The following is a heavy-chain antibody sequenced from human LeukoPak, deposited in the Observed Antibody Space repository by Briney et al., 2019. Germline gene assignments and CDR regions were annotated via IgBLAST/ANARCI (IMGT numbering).Heavy chain of an antibody. CDR3: AKVKGEARYYYYYMDV. V-gene: IGHV3-23*01. J-gene: IGHJ6*03. D-gene: IGHD1-26*01. CDR2: ISGSGGST. CDR1: GFTFCSYA. Sequence: GGSLRLSCAASGFTFCSYAMSWVRQAPGKGLEWVSAISGSGGSTYYADSVKGRFTISRDNSKNTLYLQMNSLRAEDTAVYYCAKVKGEARYYYYYMDVWGKGTTVTVSS.